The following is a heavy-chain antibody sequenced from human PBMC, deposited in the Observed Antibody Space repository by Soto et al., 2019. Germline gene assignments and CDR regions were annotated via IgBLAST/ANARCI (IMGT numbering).Heavy chain of an antibody. CDR2: ISTFNGNA. CDR3: ARLHGYSSGWYDY. Sequence: QVQLVQSGAEVKKPGASVKVSCKASGYTLSSNGVSWVRQAPGQGLEWMGWISTFNGNAHYAQKFQGRVTMTTDTSTNTAYMELTSLSSDDTAVYYCARLHGYSSGWYDYWGHGTLVTVSS. CDR1: GYTLSSNG. D-gene: IGHD6-19*01. J-gene: IGHJ5*01. V-gene: IGHV1-18*04.